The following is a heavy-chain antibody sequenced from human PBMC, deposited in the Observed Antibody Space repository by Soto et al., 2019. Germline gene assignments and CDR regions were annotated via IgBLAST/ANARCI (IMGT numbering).Heavy chain of an antibody. CDR3: AKERGRNRNFAMDV. V-gene: IGHV3-30*18. Sequence: GGSLRLSCVVSGLTFSDYGFHWVRQAPGKGLDWVAAISYDGSFVYYADSVRGRFTISRDNSRNTLDLQMNTLRHEDTAVYYCAKERGRNRNFAMDVWGQGTSVTSP. D-gene: IGHD1-1*01. CDR1: GLTFSDYG. CDR2: ISYDGSFV. J-gene: IGHJ6*02.